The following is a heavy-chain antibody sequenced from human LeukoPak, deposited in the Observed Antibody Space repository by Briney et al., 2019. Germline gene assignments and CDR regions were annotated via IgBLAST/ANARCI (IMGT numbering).Heavy chain of an antibody. CDR1: GHTFTSYG. CDR2: INPNSGGT. J-gene: IGHJ4*02. Sequence: ASVKVSCKASGHTFTSYGISWVRQAPGQGLEWMGWINPNSGGTNYAQKFQGRVSMTRDTSINTAYMELSRLRSDDTAVYYCASGRDRYDSSGLFDYWGQGTLVTVSS. CDR3: ASGRDRYDSSGLFDY. D-gene: IGHD3-22*01. V-gene: IGHV1-2*02.